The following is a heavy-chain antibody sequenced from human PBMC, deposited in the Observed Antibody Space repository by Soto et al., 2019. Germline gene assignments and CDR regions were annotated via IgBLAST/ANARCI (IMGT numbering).Heavy chain of an antibody. CDR2: IYTGDSDT. D-gene: IGHD6-13*01. V-gene: IGHV5-51*01. Sequence: VESLKISCKGSGYSFTSYWIGWVRQMPGKGLEWMGIIYTGDSDTRYSPSFQGQVTISADKSISTAYLQWSSLKASDTAMYYCASTSAAGKYYYGMDVWGQGTTVTVSS. CDR1: GYSFTSYW. CDR3: ASTSAAGKYYYGMDV. J-gene: IGHJ6*02.